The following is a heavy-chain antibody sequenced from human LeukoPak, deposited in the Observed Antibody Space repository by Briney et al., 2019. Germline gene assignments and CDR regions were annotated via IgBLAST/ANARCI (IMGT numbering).Heavy chain of an antibody. V-gene: IGHV1-8*01. CDR1: GYTFTSYD. J-gene: IGHJ6*03. CDR3: ARGRVVVVTHYYMDV. D-gene: IGHD2-21*02. Sequence: ASVKVSCKASGYTFTSYDINWVRQATGQGLEWMGWMNPNSGNTGYAQKFQGRVTMTRNTSISTAYMELSSLRSEDTAVYYCARGRVVVVTHYYMDVWGKGTTVTVSS. CDR2: MNPNSGNT.